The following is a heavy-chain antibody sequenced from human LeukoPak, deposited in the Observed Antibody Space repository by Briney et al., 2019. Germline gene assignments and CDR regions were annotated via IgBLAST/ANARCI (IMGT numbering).Heavy chain of an antibody. D-gene: IGHD6-13*01. Sequence: SQTLSLTCTVSGGSISSGAYYWGWIRQPPGKGLEWIGSIYYSGSTYYNPSLKSRVTISVDTSKNQFSLKLSSVTAADTAVYYCARDRGYSSTLDAFDIWGQGTMVTVSS. CDR1: GGSISSGAYY. V-gene: IGHV4-39*02. CDR2: IYYSGST. J-gene: IGHJ3*02. CDR3: ARDRGYSSTLDAFDI.